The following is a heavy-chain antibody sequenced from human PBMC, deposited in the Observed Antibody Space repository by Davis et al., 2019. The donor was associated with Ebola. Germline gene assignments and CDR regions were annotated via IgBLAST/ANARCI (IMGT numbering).Heavy chain of an antibody. J-gene: IGHJ4*02. Sequence: SGPTLVKPTQTLTLTCTFSGFSLNTYGVGVGWIRQPARKAPEWLALVYWDDDKRYSPSLKSRLTITKDTSKNHVVLTMTNMDPVDTATYYCAHRSSGSYNLDYWGQGTLVTVSS. CDR2: VYWDDDK. CDR1: GFSLNTYGVG. V-gene: IGHV2-5*02. CDR3: AHRSSGSYNLDY. D-gene: IGHD1-26*01.